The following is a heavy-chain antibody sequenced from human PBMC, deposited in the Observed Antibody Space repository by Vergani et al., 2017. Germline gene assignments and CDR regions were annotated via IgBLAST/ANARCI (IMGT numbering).Heavy chain of an antibody. CDR3: ATATRYSGSYFRHAPWFDP. Sequence: QVQLVQSGAEVKKPGASVKVSCKVSGYTLTELSMHWVRQAPGKGLEWMGGFDPEDGETIYAQKFQGRVTMTEDTSTDTAYMELSSLRSEDTAVYYCATATRYSGSYFRHAPWFDPWGQGTLVTVSS. J-gene: IGHJ5*02. CDR1: GYTLTELS. D-gene: IGHD1-26*01. V-gene: IGHV1-24*01. CDR2: FDPEDGET.